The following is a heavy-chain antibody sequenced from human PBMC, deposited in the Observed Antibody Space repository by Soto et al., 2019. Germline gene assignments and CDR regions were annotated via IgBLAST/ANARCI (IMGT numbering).Heavy chain of an antibody. Sequence: GGSLRLSCAASGFTFSSYGMHWVRQAPGKGLEWVAVIWYDGSNKYYADSVKGRFTISRDNSKNTLYLQMNSLRAEDTAVYYCARGRVVAGAIDYWGQGTLVTVSS. CDR1: GFTFSSYG. D-gene: IGHD6-19*01. CDR2: IWYDGSNK. J-gene: IGHJ4*02. V-gene: IGHV3-33*01. CDR3: ARGRVVAGAIDY.